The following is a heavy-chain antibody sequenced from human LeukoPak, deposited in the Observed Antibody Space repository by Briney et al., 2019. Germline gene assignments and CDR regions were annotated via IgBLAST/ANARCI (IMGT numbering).Heavy chain of an antibody. CDR1: GGSISSSSYY. J-gene: IGHJ6*03. Sequence: SETLSLTCTVSGGSISSSSYYWGWIRQPPGKGLEWIGSIYYSGSTYYNPSLKSRVTISVDTSKNQFSLKLSSVTAADTAVYYCARGRLYYYYMDVWGKGTTVTVSS. V-gene: IGHV4-39*07. CDR3: ARGRLYYYYMDV. CDR2: IYYSGST.